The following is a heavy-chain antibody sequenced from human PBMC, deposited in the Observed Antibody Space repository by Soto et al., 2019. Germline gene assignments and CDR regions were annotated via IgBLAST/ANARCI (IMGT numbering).Heavy chain of an antibody. CDR1: GFSLSTTGVG. CDR3: PHGRWDGSCYWEVGYLDY. CDR2: IYWDDDK. D-gene: IGHD2-15*01. V-gene: IGHV2-5*02. J-gene: IGHJ4*02. Sequence: QITLKESAPTLVKPTQTLTLTCSFSGFSLSTTGVGVGWIRQPPGKALECLALIYWDDDKRYSPPLKSRLAITKHTSNIRTVLTLPSIGAVDTVLQYLPHGRWDGSCYWEVGYLDYWGQGALLTVSS.